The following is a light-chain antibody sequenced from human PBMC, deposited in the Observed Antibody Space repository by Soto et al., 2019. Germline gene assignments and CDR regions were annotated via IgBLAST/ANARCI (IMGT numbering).Light chain of an antibody. J-gene: IGKJ4*01. CDR3: QKYNRAPPT. Sequence: DIQMTQSPSSLSASVGDRVTITCRARQAISNYLAWYQQKPGRIPKLLIYAASTLQSGVPSRFSGSGSGTDFTLSIISLQPEDVATYYCQKYNRAPPTFGGGTRVEIK. CDR2: AAS. V-gene: IGKV1-27*01. CDR1: QAISNY.